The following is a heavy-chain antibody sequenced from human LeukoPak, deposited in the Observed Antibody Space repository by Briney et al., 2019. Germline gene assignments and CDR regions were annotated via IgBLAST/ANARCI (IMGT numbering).Heavy chain of an antibody. J-gene: IGHJ4*02. Sequence: ASVKVSCKASGYTFTSYGISWVRQAPGQGLEWMGRISAYNGNTNYAQKLQGRVTMTTDTSTSTAYMELRSLRSDDTAVYYCARGDYVWGSYRPDYWGQGTLVTVSS. CDR3: ARGDYVWGSYRPDY. V-gene: IGHV1-18*01. CDR1: GYTFTSYG. D-gene: IGHD3-16*02. CDR2: ISAYNGNT.